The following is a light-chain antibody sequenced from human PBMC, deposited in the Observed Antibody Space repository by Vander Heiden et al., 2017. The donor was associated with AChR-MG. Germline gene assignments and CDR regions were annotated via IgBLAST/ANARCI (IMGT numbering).Light chain of an antibody. CDR3: QKYNSAPWT. V-gene: IGKV1-27*01. J-gene: IGKJ1*01. CDR1: QGISNY. CDR2: AAS. Sequence: DIQMTQSPSSLSASVGDRVTITCRASQGISNYLAWYQQKPGKVPKLLIYAASTLQSGVPSTRFSGSGSGTDFTLTISSLQPEDVATYYCQKYNSAPWTFGQGTKVEIK.